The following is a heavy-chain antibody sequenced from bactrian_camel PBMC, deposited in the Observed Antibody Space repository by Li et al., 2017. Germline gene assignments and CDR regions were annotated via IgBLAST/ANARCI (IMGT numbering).Heavy chain of an antibody. CDR2: IDSDGAT. CDR3: AADRYSVLAAWAGGAGFGH. Sequence: HVQLVESGGGSVQAGGSLRLSCAASRYLFSGSFCMGWFRQVPGKEREGVGEIDSDGATRYAESVQGRFTISKDNTKNTLYLQMNSLKPEDTGVYYCAADRYSVLAAWAGGAGFGHWGQGTQVTVS. CDR1: RYLFSGSFC. J-gene: IGHJ6*01. V-gene: IGHV3S53*01. D-gene: IGHD6*01.